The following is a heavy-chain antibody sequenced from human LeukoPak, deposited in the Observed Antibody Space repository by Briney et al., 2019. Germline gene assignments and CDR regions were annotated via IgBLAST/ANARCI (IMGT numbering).Heavy chain of an antibody. V-gene: IGHV3-64*02. CDR1: GFTFSNYA. J-gene: IGHJ4*02. Sequence: GGSLRLSCAASGFTFSNYAMHWVRQAPGMGREYVSPINANGGGTYYADSVKGRFTISRDNSKSTLYLQLGSLRAEDMAVYFCARVLLTGYYYDYWGQGTLVTVSS. CDR2: INANGGGT. D-gene: IGHD3-9*01. CDR3: ARVLLTGYYYDY.